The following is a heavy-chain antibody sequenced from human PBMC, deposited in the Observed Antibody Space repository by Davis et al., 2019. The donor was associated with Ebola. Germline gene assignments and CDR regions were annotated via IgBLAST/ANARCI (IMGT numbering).Heavy chain of an antibody. D-gene: IGHD5-12*01. CDR1: GFTFSSYG. Sequence: GESLKISCAASGFTFSSYGMHWVRQAPGKGLEWVAVISYDGSNKYYADSVKGRFTISRDNSKNTLYLQMNSLRAEDTAVYYCARDKGWVDIVATTLDYYGMDVWGKGTTVTVSS. CDR3: ARDKGWVDIVATTLDYYGMDV. J-gene: IGHJ6*04. V-gene: IGHV3-30*03. CDR2: ISYDGSNK.